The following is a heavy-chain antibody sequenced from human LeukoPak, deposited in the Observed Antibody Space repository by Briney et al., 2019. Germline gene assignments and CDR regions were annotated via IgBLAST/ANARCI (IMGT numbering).Heavy chain of an antibody. CDR3: ARDLGYYDSSGYYRDY. V-gene: IGHV3-48*04. CDR2: ISSSGSTI. J-gene: IGHJ4*02. D-gene: IGHD3-22*01. Sequence: GGSLRLSCAASGFTFSSYSMNWVRQAPGKGLEWVSYISSSGSTIYYADSVKGRFTISRDNAKNSLYLQMNSLRAEDTAVYYCARDLGYYDSSGYYRDYWGQGTLVTVSS. CDR1: GFTFSSYS.